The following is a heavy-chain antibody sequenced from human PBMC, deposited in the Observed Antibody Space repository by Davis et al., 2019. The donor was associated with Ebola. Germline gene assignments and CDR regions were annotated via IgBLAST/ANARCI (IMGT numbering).Heavy chain of an antibody. J-gene: IGHJ6*03. D-gene: IGHD3-9*01. V-gene: IGHV5-10-1*01. Sequence: KVSCKGSGYSFTSYWISWVRQMPGKGLEWMGRIDPSDSYTNYSPSFQGHVTISADKSISTAYLQWSSLKASDTAMYYCALVTAVKSYYYYMDVWGKGTTVTVSS. CDR1: GYSFTSYW. CDR3: ALVTAVKSYYYYMDV. CDR2: IDPSDSYT.